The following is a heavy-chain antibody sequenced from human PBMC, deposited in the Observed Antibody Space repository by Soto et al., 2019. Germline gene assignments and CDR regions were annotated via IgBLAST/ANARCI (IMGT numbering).Heavy chain of an antibody. J-gene: IGHJ6*02. CDR3: ARHGGYDYYYYYGMDV. CDR1: GYSLTSYW. CDR2: IYPGDSDT. D-gene: IGHD5-12*01. Sequence: RGESLKISCKGSGYSLTSYWIGWVRQMPGKGLEWMGIIYPGDSDTRYSPSFQGQVTISADKSISTAYLQWSSLKASDTAMYYCARHGGYDYYYYYGMDVWGQGTTVTVSS. V-gene: IGHV5-51*01.